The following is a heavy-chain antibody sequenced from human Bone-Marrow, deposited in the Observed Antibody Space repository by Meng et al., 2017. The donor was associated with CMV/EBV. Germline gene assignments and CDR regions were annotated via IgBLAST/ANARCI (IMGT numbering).Heavy chain of an antibody. CDR3: ARHNIVATVDSYYFGMDV. Sequence: GESLKISCVASGFTFSNYWMTWVRQAPRKGLEWVANIKQDGGQKYYVDSVKGRFTISRDNAKNSLYLQMNGLRADDTAVYFCARHNIVATVDSYYFGMDVWGEGTTATFSS. V-gene: IGHV3-7*01. CDR2: IKQDGGQK. CDR1: GFTFSNYW. D-gene: IGHD5-12*01. J-gene: IGHJ6*02.